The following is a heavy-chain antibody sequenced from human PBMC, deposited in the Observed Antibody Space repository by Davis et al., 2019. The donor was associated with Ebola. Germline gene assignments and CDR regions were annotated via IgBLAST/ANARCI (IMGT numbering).Heavy chain of an antibody. CDR1: GYTFTGYY. Sequence: AASVQVSCKASGYTFTGYYMHWVRQAPGQGLEWMGWINPNRGGTKYAQRFQGRVTMTRDTSISTTYMDLSRLRSDDTAVYYCARESGGWLAPGDYFDYWGQGTLVTVSS. CDR2: INPNRGGT. CDR3: ARESGGWLAPGDYFDY. J-gene: IGHJ4*02. V-gene: IGHV1-2*02. D-gene: IGHD5-24*01.